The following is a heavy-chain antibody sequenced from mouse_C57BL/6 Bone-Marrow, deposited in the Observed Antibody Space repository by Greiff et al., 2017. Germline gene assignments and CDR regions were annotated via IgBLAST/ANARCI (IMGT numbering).Heavy chain of an antibody. J-gene: IGHJ3*01. CDR3: VRLWYLPWCAY. V-gene: IGHV1-55*01. CDR1: GYTFTSYW. Sequence: VQLQQPGAELVKPGASVKMSCKASGYTFTSYWITWVKQRPGQGLEWIGDLYPGSGCTNYNEKFKSKATLTVDNSSSTAYMQLSSLTSEDSAVYDFVRLWYLPWCAYWGQGTLVTVSA. D-gene: IGHD2-1*01. CDR2: LYPGSGCT.